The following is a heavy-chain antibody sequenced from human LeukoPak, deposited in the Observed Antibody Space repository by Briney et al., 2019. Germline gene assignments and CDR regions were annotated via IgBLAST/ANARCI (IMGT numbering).Heavy chain of an antibody. D-gene: IGHD6-19*01. CDR2: IGDSGEIE. CDR1: GLILRGHA. V-gene: IGHV3-23*01. CDR3: AKGYSSGWTPFDY. Sequence: PGGSLTFSCEASGLILRGHAMSWVRQAPGKGLEWVSGIGDSGEIERYADSVKGRFTISRDNFRNTVYLEMRSLGPEDTAVYYCAKGYSSGWTPFDYWGQGTQVTVSS. J-gene: IGHJ4*02.